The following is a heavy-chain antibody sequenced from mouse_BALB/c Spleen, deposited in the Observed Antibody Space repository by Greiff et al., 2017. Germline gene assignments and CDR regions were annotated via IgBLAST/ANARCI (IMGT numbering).Heavy chain of an antibody. V-gene: IGHV3-2*02. CDR3: ARTGYWYVEG. Sequence: EVQLLESGPGLVKPSQSLSLTCTVSGFSFTSSSAWNWLRQFPGNKLEWMGYISYSGSTSYNPSLKSRISIARDTSKNHFFLQLNSVTTEDTATYYCARTGYWYVEGWGAGTTVTVSS. D-gene: IGHD4-1*01. CDR2: ISYSGST. J-gene: IGHJ1*01. CDR1: GFSFTSSSA.